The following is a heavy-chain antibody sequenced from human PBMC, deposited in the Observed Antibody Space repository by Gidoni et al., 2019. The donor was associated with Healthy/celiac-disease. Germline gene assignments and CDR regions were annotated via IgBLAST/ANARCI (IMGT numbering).Heavy chain of an antibody. CDR2: INHSGST. CDR3: ARGGKVVIAIRAHAFDI. Sequence: QVQLQQWGAGLLKPSETLSLTCAVYGGSLCGYYWSWIRQPPGKRLEWIGEINHSGSTNYNPSLTSRVTISVDTSKNQFSLKLSSVTAADTAVYYCARGGKVVIAIRAHAFDIWGQGTMVTVSS. J-gene: IGHJ3*02. V-gene: IGHV4-34*01. CDR1: GGSLCGYY. D-gene: IGHD2-21*01.